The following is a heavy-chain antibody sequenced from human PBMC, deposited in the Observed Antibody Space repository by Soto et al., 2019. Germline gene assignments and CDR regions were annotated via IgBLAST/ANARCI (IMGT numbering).Heavy chain of an antibody. Sequence: QVQLVQSGAEVKKPGSSVKVSCKASGGTFSSYAISWVRQAPGQGLEWMGGIIPIFGTANYAQKFQGRVTITADKSTSTAYMELSSLRSEDTAVYYCARETYSYDSSGPTFDYWGQGTLVTVSS. J-gene: IGHJ4*02. D-gene: IGHD3-22*01. V-gene: IGHV1-69*06. CDR2: IIPIFGTA. CDR1: GGTFSSYA. CDR3: ARETYSYDSSGPTFDY.